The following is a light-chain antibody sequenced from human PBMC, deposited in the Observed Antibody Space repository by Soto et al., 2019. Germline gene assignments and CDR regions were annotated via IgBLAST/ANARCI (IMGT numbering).Light chain of an antibody. J-gene: IGLJ3*02. V-gene: IGLV4-69*01. CDR3: QTWDTGIRV. Sequence: QPVLTQSPSASASLGASVKLTCTLSSGHYAYTIAWLQQRPEKGPRYLMRLDRDGSHKKGDGVPDRFSGSSSGGERYLTISSLQSEDEAGYYCQTWDTGIRVFGGGTKLTVL. CDR2: LDRDGSH. CDR1: SGHYAYT.